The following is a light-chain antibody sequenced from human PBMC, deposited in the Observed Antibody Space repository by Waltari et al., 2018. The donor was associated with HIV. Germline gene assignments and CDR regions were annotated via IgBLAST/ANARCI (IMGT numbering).Light chain of an antibody. CDR2: DNN. J-gene: IGLJ2*01. CDR3: QSYDSGLSGVV. V-gene: IGLV1-51*01. CDR1: SSNIGNNF. Sequence: QSVLTQPPSVSAAPRQKVTISCSGTSSNIGNNFVSWYQQLPGTAPKLLIYDNNKRPSGVPDRFSGSKSGTSASLAITGLQAEDEADYYCQSYDSGLSGVVFGGGTRLTVL.